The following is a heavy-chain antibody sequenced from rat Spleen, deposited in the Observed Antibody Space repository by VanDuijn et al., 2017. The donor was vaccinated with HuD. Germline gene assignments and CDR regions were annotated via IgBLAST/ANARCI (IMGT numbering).Heavy chain of an antibody. CDR1: GFSLSNYG. Sequence: QVQLKESGPGLVQPSQTLSLTCTVSGFSLSNYGIIWVRQPPGKGLEWMGVIWGNGNTNYNSVFKSRLSISRDTSKSQVYLKMNSLQAEDTATYYCAREEDRYNSNWFAYWGQGTLVTVSS. V-gene: IGHV2-13*01. J-gene: IGHJ3*01. CDR2: IWGNGNT. D-gene: IGHD1-5*01. CDR3: AREEDRYNSNWFAY.